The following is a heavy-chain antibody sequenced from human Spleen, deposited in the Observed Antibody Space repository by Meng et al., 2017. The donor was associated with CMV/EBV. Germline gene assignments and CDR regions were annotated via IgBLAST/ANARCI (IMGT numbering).Heavy chain of an antibody. Sequence: GGSLRLSCAASGFTFSDYYMSWIRQAPGKGLEWISCISGRGTTIDYAGAVKGRFTISRDNAKNSLYLQMNNLRAGDTAVYYCAADSRMVTGYFDFWGQGALVTVSS. CDR1: GFTFSDYY. V-gene: IGHV3-11*01. J-gene: IGHJ4*02. CDR3: AADSRMVTGYFDF. D-gene: IGHD5-18*01. CDR2: ISGRGTTI.